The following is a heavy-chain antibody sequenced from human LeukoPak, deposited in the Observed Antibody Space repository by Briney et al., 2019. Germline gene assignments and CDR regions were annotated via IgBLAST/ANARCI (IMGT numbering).Heavy chain of an antibody. J-gene: IGHJ4*02. CDR2: ISYDGSNK. V-gene: IGHV3-30-3*02. CDR3: ANDAGPKGNPFFDF. Sequence: PGRSLRLSCAASGFTFSSYAMHWVRQAPGKGLEWVAVISYDGSNKYYADSVRGRFTISSDNSKKTVYLQMNSLTVEDTALYFCANDAGPKGNPFFDFWGQGTLVTVSS. CDR1: GFTFSSYA.